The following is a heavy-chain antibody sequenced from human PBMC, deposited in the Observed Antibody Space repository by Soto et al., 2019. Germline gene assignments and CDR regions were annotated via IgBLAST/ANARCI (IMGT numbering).Heavy chain of an antibody. Sequence: PSETLSLTCTVSSGSVSSHSYYWSWIRQPPGKGLEWIGYIYYSGSTYYNPSLKSQVTISVDTSKNQFSLKLRSVTAADTAVYYCARTYCSSASCYGLYYFGMDAWGQGTTVTVSS. CDR2: IYYSGST. J-gene: IGHJ6*02. V-gene: IGHV4-61*01. CDR3: ARTYCSSASCYGLYYFGMDA. D-gene: IGHD2-2*01. CDR1: SGSVSSHSYY.